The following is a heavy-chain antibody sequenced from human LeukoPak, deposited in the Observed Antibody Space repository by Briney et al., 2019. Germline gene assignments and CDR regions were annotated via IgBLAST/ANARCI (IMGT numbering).Heavy chain of an antibody. CDR2: INPNSGGT. V-gene: IGHV1-2*06. Sequence: GASVKVSCKASGYTFTGYYMHWVRQAPGQGLEWMGRINPNSGGTNYAQKFQGRVTMTRDTSISTAYMELSRLRSDDTAVYYCARGGELPDYYDSSGQSYYFDYWGQGTLVTVSS. CDR1: GYTFTGYY. CDR3: ARGGELPDYYDSSGQSYYFDY. J-gene: IGHJ4*02. D-gene: IGHD3-22*01.